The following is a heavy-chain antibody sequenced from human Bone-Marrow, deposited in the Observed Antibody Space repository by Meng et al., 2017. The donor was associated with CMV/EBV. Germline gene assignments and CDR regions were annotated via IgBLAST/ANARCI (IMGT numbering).Heavy chain of an antibody. V-gene: IGHV4-39*07. CDR1: GGSISSSSYY. J-gene: IGHJ6*02. Sequence: SETLSLTCTVSGGSISSSSYYWGWLRQPPGKGLEWIGSIYYSGSTYYNPSLKSRVTISVDTSKNQFSLKLSSVTAADTAVYYCARMNPSVVPAASGYYYYYGMDVWGQGTTVAASS. D-gene: IGHD2-2*01. CDR2: IYYSGST. CDR3: ARMNPSVVPAASGYYYYYGMDV.